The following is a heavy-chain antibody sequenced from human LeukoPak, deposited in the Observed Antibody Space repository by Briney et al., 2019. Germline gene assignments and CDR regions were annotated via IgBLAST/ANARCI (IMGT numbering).Heavy chain of an antibody. D-gene: IGHD4-23*01. CDR3: APRHYGGNRYFDD. CDR1: GYTFRDYE. CDR2: IHANSGKA. J-gene: IGHJ4*02. V-gene: IGHV1-8*01. Sequence: ASVRVSCKTSGYTFRDYEINWVRQAPGLGLEWVAWIHANSGKAGSAQKFQVRVTLTRDTSTATTFMELSGLTSDASATYFCAPRHYGGNRYFDDWGQGTLVTVSS.